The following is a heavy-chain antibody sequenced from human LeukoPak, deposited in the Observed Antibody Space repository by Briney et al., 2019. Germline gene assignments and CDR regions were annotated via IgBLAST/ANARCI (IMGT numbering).Heavy chain of an antibody. CDR1: GYTFTSYY. Sequence: ASVKVSCKASGYTFTSYYMHWVRQAPGQGLEWMGIINPSGGSTSYAQKFQGRVTMTRDMSTSTVYMELSSLRSEDTAVYYCAKDSLLWFGELRYYFDYWGQGTLVTVSS. D-gene: IGHD3-10*01. CDR2: INPSGGST. CDR3: AKDSLLWFGELRYYFDY. J-gene: IGHJ4*02. V-gene: IGHV1-46*01.